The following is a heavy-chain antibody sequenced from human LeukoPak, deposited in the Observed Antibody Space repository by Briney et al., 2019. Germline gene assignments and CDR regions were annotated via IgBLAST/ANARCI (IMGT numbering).Heavy chain of an antibody. CDR3: VREDTPATANY. V-gene: IGHV3-23*01. Sequence: GSLRLSCAASGFNFANHAMSWVRKPPGKGREWVSAISGGGDITYYADSVRGRFTISRDNSKDTLFLQMHSLRPGDTAVYYCVREDTPATANYWGQGTLVTISS. CDR2: ISGGGDIT. J-gene: IGHJ4*02. D-gene: IGHD2-21*02. CDR1: GFNFANHA.